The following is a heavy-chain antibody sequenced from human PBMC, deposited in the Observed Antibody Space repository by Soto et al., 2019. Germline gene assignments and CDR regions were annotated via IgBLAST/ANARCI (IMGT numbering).Heavy chain of an antibody. CDR1: GGSINSHY. V-gene: IGHV4-4*07. J-gene: IGHJ4*02. CDR3: ARGPGGFGDFSLDY. D-gene: IGHD3-10*01. Sequence: KTSETLSLTCTVSGGSINSHYWSWIRQPAGKGLEWIGRIYSGGSTNYNPSLESRVTMSVDTSKNHISLKLTSVAAADTAVYYCARGPGGFGDFSLDYWGQGTLVPVSS. CDR2: IYSGGST.